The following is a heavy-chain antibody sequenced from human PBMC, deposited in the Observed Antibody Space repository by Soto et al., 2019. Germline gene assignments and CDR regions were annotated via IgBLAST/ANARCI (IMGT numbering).Heavy chain of an antibody. J-gene: IGHJ4*02. D-gene: IGHD6-19*01. CDR3: ARVGHWLVFDY. CDR2: IKQDGSEK. V-gene: IGHV3-7*01. Sequence: EVQLVESGGGLVQPGGCLRLSCAASGFTFSNYWMSWVRQAPGKGLEWVANIKQDGSEKYYVDSVKGRFTISRDNAKNSLYLQMNSLRAEDTAVYYCARVGHWLVFDYWGQGILVTVSS. CDR1: GFTFSNYW.